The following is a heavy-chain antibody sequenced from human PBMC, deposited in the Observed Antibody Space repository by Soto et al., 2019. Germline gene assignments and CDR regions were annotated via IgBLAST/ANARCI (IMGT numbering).Heavy chain of an antibody. Sequence: QITLKESGPTLVRPTQTLTLTCAFSGFSLSTSGVGVGWIRQPPGKALEWLAVIYWDDSKHYSPALRSRLTSTKDTSKNQVVLTMTNMDPLHTGTYYGAHKGPEDWPLDDWGQGTLVTVSS. D-gene: IGHD3-9*01. V-gene: IGHV2-5*02. CDR1: GFSLSTSGVG. CDR3: AHKGPEDWPLDD. CDR2: IYWDDSK. J-gene: IGHJ4*02.